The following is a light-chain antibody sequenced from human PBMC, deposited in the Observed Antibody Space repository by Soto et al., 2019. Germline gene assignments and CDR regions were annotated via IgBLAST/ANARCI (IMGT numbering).Light chain of an antibody. J-gene: IGKJ4*01. Sequence: EIVMTQSPATLSVSPGERATLSCRASQSISNNLAWYQQKPGQAPRLLIYGASTRATGIPARFSGSGSGTEFTLTISSLQSEDFAVYYCQQYYNWPPFTFGGGTKVDFK. CDR1: QSISNN. CDR3: QQYYNWPPFT. V-gene: IGKV3-15*01. CDR2: GAS.